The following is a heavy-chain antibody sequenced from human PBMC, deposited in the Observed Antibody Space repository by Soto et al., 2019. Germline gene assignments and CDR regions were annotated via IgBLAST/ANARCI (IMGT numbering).Heavy chain of an antibody. CDR2: TYYRSKWYN. Sequence: QVQLQQSGPVLVKPSQTLSLTCAISGDSVSSNSAAWNWIRQSPSRGLEWLGRTYYRSKWYNDYAVSVKSRITINPDTSKNQFSLQLNSVTPEDTAVYYCARAGGVDWYVFYYFDYWGQGTLVTVSS. D-gene: IGHD3-16*01. CDR3: ARAGGVDWYVFYYFDY. V-gene: IGHV6-1*01. J-gene: IGHJ4*02. CDR1: GDSVSSNSAA.